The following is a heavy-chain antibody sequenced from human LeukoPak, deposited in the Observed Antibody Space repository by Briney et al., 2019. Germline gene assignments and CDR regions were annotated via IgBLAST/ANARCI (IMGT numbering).Heavy chain of an antibody. Sequence: SGGSLRLSCAASGFAFSSQAMGWVRQAPGKGLEWVSVISDSGSITYYADSVKGRFTISRDNSKNTLYLQMNSLRAEDTAVYYCAKADYGDYAFDYWGQGTLVTVSS. CDR2: ISDSGSIT. D-gene: IGHD4-17*01. J-gene: IGHJ4*02. V-gene: IGHV3-23*01. CDR1: GFAFSSQA. CDR3: AKADYGDYAFDY.